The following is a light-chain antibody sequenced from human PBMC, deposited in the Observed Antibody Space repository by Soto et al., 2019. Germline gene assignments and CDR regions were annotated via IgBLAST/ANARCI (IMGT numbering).Light chain of an antibody. CDR3: LQRSDWRT. CDR1: DGVGRS. J-gene: IGKJ1*01. Sequence: IVLTQSQVSLSLSPGERATLSCSASDGVGRSLAWFQQRPGQAPRLLIYDASNRATGIPARFSGRGSGTDFTLTISRRGPEGFAVYYCLQRSDWRTFGRGTKVEIK. V-gene: IGKV3-11*01. CDR2: DAS.